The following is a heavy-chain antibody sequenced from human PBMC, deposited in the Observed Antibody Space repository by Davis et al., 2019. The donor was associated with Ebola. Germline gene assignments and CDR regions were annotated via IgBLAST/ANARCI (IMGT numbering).Heavy chain of an antibody. Sequence: MPSETLSLTCTVSGGSISSSSYYWGWIRQPPGKGLEWIGSIYYSGSTNYNPSLKSRVTISVDTSKNQFSLKLSSVTAADTAVYYCAIKGYCSSTSCYKVVGGNWFDPWGQGTLVTVSS. CDR1: GGSISSSSYY. V-gene: IGHV4-39*07. CDR2: IYYSGST. CDR3: AIKGYCSSTSCYKVVGGNWFDP. D-gene: IGHD2-2*02. J-gene: IGHJ5*02.